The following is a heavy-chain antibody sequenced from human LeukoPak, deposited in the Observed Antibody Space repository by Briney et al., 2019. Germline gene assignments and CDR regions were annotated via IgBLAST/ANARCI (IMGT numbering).Heavy chain of an antibody. CDR2: IKSKTDGGTT. CDR3: TTKYYDFWSGYIKYYFDY. CDR1: GFTFSNAW. J-gene: IGHJ4*02. Sequence: GGSLRLSCAASGFTFSNAWMSWVRQAPGKGLEWVGRIKSKTDGGTTDYAAPVKGRFTISRDDSKNTLYLQMNSLKTEDTAVYYCTTKYYDFWSGYIKYYFDYWGQGTLVTVSS. D-gene: IGHD3-3*01. V-gene: IGHV3-15*01.